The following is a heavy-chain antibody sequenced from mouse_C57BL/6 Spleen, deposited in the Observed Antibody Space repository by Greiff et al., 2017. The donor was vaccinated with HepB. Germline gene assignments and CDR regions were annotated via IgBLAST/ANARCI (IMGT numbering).Heavy chain of an antibody. Sequence: QVQLKESGAELVRPGTSVKVSCKASGYAFTNYLIEWVKQRPGQGLEWIGVINPGSGGTNDNEKFKGKATLTADKSSSTAYMQLSSLTSEDSAVYFCARRGFDYWGQGTTLTVSS. J-gene: IGHJ2*01. CDR3: ARRGFDY. CDR1: GYAFTNYL. CDR2: INPGSGGT. V-gene: IGHV1-54*01.